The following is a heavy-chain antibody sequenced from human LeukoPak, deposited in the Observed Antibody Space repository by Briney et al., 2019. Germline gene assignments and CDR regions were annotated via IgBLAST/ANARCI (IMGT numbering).Heavy chain of an antibody. CDR1: GGTFSSYA. D-gene: IGHD1-26*01. J-gene: IGHJ6*03. CDR2: IIPIFGTA. Sequence: SVKVSCKASGGTFSSYAISWVRQAPGQGLEWMGRIIPIFGTANYAQKFQGRVTITTDESMSTAYMELSSLRSEDTAVYYCARDSGSRYYYYMDVWGKGTTVTVSS. CDR3: ARDSGSRYYYYMDV. V-gene: IGHV1-69*05.